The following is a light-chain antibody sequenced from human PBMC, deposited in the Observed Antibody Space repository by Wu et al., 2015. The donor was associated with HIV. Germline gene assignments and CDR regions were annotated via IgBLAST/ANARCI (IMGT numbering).Light chain of an antibody. J-gene: IGKJ2*03. CDR1: QSVSSN. CDR2: AAS. CDR3: QQHDTWPYS. Sequence: EIVMTQSPATLSVSPGETVTVSCRASQSVSSNVAWYQHKPGQAPRLLIYAASRRATGIPARFSGSESGTEFTLIISSLQSEDLAVYYCQQHDTWPYSFGQGTKLEIK. V-gene: IGKV3-15*01.